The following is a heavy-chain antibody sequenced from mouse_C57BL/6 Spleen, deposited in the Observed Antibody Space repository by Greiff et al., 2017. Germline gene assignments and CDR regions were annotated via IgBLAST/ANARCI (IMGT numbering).Heavy chain of an antibody. CDR1: GYTFTDYY. D-gene: IGHD1-1*01. CDR3: ATTVVATKAMDY. V-gene: IGHV1-26*01. J-gene: IGHJ4*01. CDR2: INPNNGGT. Sequence: EVQLQQSGPELVKPGASVKISCKASGYTFTDYYMNWVKQSHGKSLEWIGDINPNNGGTSYNQKFKGKATLTVDKSSSTAYMELRGLTSEDSAAYYCATTVVATKAMDYGGQGTSVTVS.